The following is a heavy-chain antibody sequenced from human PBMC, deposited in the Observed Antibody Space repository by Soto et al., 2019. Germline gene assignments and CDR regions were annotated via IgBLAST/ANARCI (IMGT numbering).Heavy chain of an antibody. CDR2: IYYSGTT. J-gene: IGHJ5*02. Sequence: QVRLQESGPGLVKPSQTLSLTCNVSGVSINDGDYYWSWLRQPPGKGLEWIGYIYYSGTTHYNPSVERRMTVSGDLSKNQFSLRLNSVTAADTAVYYCARGGRGFLGGWFDPWGQGTRVTVS. CDR1: GVSINDGDYY. CDR3: ARGGRGFLGGWFDP. V-gene: IGHV4-30-4*01. D-gene: IGHD3-16*01.